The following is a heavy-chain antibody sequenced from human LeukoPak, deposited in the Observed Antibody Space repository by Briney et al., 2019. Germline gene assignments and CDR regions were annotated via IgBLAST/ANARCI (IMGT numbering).Heavy chain of an antibody. Sequence: PSETLSLTCTVSGGSISSSSYYWGWIRRPPGKGLEWIGSIYYSGSTYYNPSLKSRVTISVDTSKNQFSLKLSSVTAADTAVYYCASDSGYDYYFDYWGQGTLVTVSS. D-gene: IGHD5-12*01. J-gene: IGHJ4*02. CDR3: ASDSGYDYYFDY. V-gene: IGHV4-39*01. CDR1: GGSISSSSYY. CDR2: IYYSGST.